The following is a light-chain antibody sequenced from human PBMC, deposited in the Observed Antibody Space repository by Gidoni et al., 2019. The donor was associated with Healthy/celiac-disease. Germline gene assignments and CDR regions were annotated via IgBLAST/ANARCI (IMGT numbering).Light chain of an antibody. Sequence: DIQMTQSPSSLSASVGDRVTITCRASQSISSYLNWYQQKPEKAPHLLIYAASRLKSGVPSGFSGSGSGKNFALAISSLHPEDFAAYYCQQSYSTPWTFGQGTKVEIK. CDR2: AAS. CDR3: QQSYSTPWT. CDR1: QSISSY. V-gene: IGKV1-39*01. J-gene: IGKJ1*01.